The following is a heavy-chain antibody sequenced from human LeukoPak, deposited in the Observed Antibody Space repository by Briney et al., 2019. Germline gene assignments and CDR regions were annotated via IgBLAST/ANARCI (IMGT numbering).Heavy chain of an antibody. D-gene: IGHD5-24*01. CDR2: ISSSSSYI. CDR1: GLTFSSNS. J-gene: IGHJ4*02. CDR3: ARDALGRDAY. V-gene: IGHV3-21*01. Sequence: GGSLRLSGAACGLTFSSNSMKSVRQEPGKGLEWVSSISSSSSYIYYADSVKGRFTISRDNAKNSLYLQMNSLRAEDTAVYYCARDALGRDAYWGQGTLVTVSS.